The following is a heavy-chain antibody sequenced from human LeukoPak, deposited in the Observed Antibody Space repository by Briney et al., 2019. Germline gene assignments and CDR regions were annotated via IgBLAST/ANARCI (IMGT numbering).Heavy chain of an antibody. D-gene: IGHD3-10*01. CDR2: IRYDGSNK. CDR1: GFTFSSYG. CDR3: AKKAKKPAGGASQDPYDYYYYMDV. J-gene: IGHJ6*03. V-gene: IGHV3-30*02. Sequence: GGSLRLSCAASGFTFSSYGMHWVRQAPGKGLEWVAFIRYDGSNKYYADSVKGRFTISRDNSKNTLYLQMNSLRAEDTAVYYCAKKAKKPAGGASQDPYDYYYYMDVWGKGTTVTVSS.